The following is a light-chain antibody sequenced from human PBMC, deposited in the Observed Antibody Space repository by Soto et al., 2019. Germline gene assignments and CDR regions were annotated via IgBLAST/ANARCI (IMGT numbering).Light chain of an antibody. J-gene: IGKJ5*01. CDR1: QGISSY. CDR3: QQYYSYPPIT. V-gene: IGKV1-8*01. CDR2: AAS. Sequence: AIRMTQSPSPFSAFTGCRFIIICRACQGISSYLAWYQQKPGKAPKLLIYAASTLQSGVPSRFSGSGSGTDFTLTISCLQSEDFATYYCQQYYSYPPITFGQGTRLEIK.